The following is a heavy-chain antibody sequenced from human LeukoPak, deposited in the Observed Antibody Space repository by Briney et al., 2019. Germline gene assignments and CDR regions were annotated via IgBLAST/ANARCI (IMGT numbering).Heavy chain of an antibody. J-gene: IGHJ4*02. CDR1: GFNVRSYY. CDR3: VRDGYRD. CDR2: IYTDGNT. Sequence: PGGSLRLSCAASGFNVRSYYMSWVRQAPGKGLEWASVIYTDGNTYYAVSVKGRFTISRDNSKNTLYLQMNSLRADDTAVYYCVRDGYRDWGQGTLVTVSS. V-gene: IGHV3-66*01. D-gene: IGHD6-25*01.